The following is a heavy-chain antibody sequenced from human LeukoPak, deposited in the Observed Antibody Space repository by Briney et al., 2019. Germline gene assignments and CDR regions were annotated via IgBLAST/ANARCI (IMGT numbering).Heavy chain of an antibody. D-gene: IGHD6-19*01. V-gene: IGHV4-39*01. CDR2: IYYSGDT. J-gene: IGHJ6*02. CDR3: ARQWGSGWYGEKYYYYGMDV. Sequence: PSETLSLTCTVSGGSISSSGYYWGWICQPPGKGLEWIGNIYYSGDTYYNPALKSRVTISVDTSKNQFSLKLRSVTAADTAVYYCARQWGSGWYGEKYYYYGMDVWGQGTTVTVSS. CDR1: GGSISSSGYY.